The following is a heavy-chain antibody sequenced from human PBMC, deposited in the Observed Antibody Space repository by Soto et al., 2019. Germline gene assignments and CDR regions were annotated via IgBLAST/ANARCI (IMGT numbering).Heavy chain of an antibody. V-gene: IGHV1-2*04. J-gene: IGHJ3*02. CDR1: GYTFTGYY. CDR3: ARVRMVRRYFDWGHDAFDI. D-gene: IGHD3-9*01. Sequence: ASVKVSCKASGYTFTGYYMHWVRQAPGQGLEWMGWINPNSGGTNYAQKFQGWVTMTRDTSISTAYMELSRLRSDDTAVYYCARVRMVRRYFDWGHDAFDIWGQGTMVTVSS. CDR2: INPNSGGT.